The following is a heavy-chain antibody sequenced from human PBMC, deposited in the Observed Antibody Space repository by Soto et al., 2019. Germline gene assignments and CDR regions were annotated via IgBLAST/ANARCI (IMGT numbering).Heavy chain of an antibody. J-gene: IGHJ1*01. CDR2: ISAYNGNT. CDR1: GYTFTSYC. CDR3: ALTLGPYYDFWSGYYPLGETEYFQH. V-gene: IGHV1-18*01. Sequence: GASVKVSCKASGYTFTSYCISWLRQAPGKGREWMGWISAYNGNTNYAQKLQGRVTMTTDTSTSTAYMELRSLRSDDTAVYYCALTLGPYYDFWSGYYPLGETEYFQHWGQGTLVTVSS. D-gene: IGHD3-3*01.